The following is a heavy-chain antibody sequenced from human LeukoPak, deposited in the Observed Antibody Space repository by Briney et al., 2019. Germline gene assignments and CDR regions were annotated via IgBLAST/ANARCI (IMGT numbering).Heavy chain of an antibody. D-gene: IGHD3-3*01. CDR1: GYSFTDYY. Sequence: ASVKVSCKTSGYSFTDYYIHCVRQAPGQGLEWMGWINTKSGRTSSARKFQGRVTMTRDPSITTVYMDMAWLTSDDTAIYFCARADFIDAGPYLIGPWGQGTLVTVSS. V-gene: IGHV1-2*02. CDR3: ARADFIDAGPYLIGP. CDR2: INTKSGRT. J-gene: IGHJ5*02.